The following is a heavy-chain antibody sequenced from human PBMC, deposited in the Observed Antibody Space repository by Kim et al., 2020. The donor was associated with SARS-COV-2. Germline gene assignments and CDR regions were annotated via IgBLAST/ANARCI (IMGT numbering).Heavy chain of an antibody. V-gene: IGHV4-31*03. CDR3: ARAVPAATYFDY. J-gene: IGHJ4*02. Sequence: SETLSLTRTVSGGSISSGGYYWSWIRQHPGKGLEWIGYIYYSGSTYYNPSLKSRVTISVDTSKNQFSLKLSSVTAADTAVYYCARAVPAATYFDYWGQGTLVTVSS. D-gene: IGHD2-2*01. CDR1: GGSISSGGYY. CDR2: IYYSGST.